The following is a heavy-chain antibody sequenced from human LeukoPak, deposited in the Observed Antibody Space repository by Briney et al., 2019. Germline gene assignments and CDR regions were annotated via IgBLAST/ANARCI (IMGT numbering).Heavy chain of an antibody. CDR1: GYTFTTYS. CDR2: INANTGNP. CDR3: ARDAATIIFDH. V-gene: IGHV7-4-1*02. Sequence: ASVKVSCKASGYTFTTYSMNWLRQAPGQGLEWMGWINANTGNPTYAQGFIGRFVFSLDTSVSTAYLQISSLKAEDTAVYYCARDAATIIFDHWGQGTLVTVSS. J-gene: IGHJ4*02. D-gene: IGHD5-24*01.